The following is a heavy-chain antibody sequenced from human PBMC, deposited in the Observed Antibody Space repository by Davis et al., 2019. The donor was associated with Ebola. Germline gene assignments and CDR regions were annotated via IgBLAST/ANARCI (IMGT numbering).Heavy chain of an antibody. CDR3: AGVSALYSSYYMDV. Sequence: QTPSLTHAVYGGSLSGYYWCWIRQPPGKGLEWIGEINHSGSTKYNPPLKSRVTMSVDTSKNQFSLKLSYVTAGDTAVYYCAGVSALYSSYYMDVWGKGTTVTVSS. D-gene: IGHD2-8*01. CDR1: GGSLSGYY. CDR2: INHSGST. J-gene: IGHJ6*03. V-gene: IGHV4-34*01.